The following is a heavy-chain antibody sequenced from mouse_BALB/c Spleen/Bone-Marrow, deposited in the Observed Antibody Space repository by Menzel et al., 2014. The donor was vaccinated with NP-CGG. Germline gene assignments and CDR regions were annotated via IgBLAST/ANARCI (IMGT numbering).Heavy chain of an antibody. D-gene: IGHD2-4*01. CDR2: ISGGGSYT. J-gene: IGHJ3*01. CDR3: ARHAYYDQTEVSFVY. V-gene: IGHV5-9-2*01. CDR1: GFTFSNYG. Sequence: EVHLVESGGGLVKSGGSLKLSCAASGFTFSNYGMSWVRQTPEKRLEWVATISGGGSYTFYSDSVKGRFTISRDNVKNNLYLQLSSLRSEDTALYYCARHAYYDQTEVSFVYWGQGTLVTVSA.